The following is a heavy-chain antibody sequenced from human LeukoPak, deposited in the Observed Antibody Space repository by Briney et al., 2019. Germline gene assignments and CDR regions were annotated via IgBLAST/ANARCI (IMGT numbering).Heavy chain of an antibody. D-gene: IGHD1-26*01. J-gene: IGHJ4*02. CDR2: IYYSGST. CDR1: GGSLTNYY. V-gene: IGHV4-59*01. Sequence: SETLSLTCTVSGGSLTNYYWTWLRQPPGKGVEWIGYIYYSGSTNYNPSLKSRVTISVDTSKNQFSLKLSSVTAADTAVYYCARTARFPSYYFDYWGQGTLVTVSS. CDR3: ARTARFPSYYFDY.